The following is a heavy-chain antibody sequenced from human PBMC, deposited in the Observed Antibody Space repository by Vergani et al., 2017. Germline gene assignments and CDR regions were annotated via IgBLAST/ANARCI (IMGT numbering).Heavy chain of an antibody. D-gene: IGHD5-18*01. Sequence: QVTLRESGPALVKPTQTLTLTCTFSGFSLSTSGMCVSWIRQPPGKALEWLALIDWDDDKYYSTSLKTRLTISKDTSKNQVVLTMTNMDPVDTATYYCARTIRPGYSYGYPRWFDYWGQGTLVTVSS. V-gene: IGHV2-70*01. J-gene: IGHJ4*02. CDR1: GFSLSTSGMC. CDR2: IDWDDDK. CDR3: ARTIRPGYSYGYPRWFDY.